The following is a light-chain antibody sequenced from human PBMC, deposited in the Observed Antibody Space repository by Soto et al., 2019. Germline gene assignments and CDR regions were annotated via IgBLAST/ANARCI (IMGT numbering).Light chain of an antibody. V-gene: IGKV1-5*01. J-gene: IGKJ4*01. CDR2: DAS. Sequence: MTQSPASLSVSPGEGATLSCRASQTVASNLAWYQQKPGKAPKLLIYDASSLESGVPSRFSGSGSGTEFTLTISSLQPDDFATYYCQQYNSYSRTFGGGTKVEIK. CDR3: QQYNSYSRT. CDR1: QTVASN.